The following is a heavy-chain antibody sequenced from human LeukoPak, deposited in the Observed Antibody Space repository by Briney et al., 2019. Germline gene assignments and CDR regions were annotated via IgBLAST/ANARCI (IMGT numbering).Heavy chain of an antibody. CDR1: GFTVSSNY. V-gene: IGHV3-66*01. Sequence: GGSLRLSCAASGFTVSSNYMSWVRQAPGKGLEWVSVFYSGGSTFYADSVQGLFTISRDNSKNTAYLQMNSLRAEDTAVYYCASGRRDGYLDYWGQGTLVTVSS. D-gene: IGHD5-24*01. J-gene: IGHJ4*02. CDR2: FYSGGST. CDR3: ASGRRDGYLDY.